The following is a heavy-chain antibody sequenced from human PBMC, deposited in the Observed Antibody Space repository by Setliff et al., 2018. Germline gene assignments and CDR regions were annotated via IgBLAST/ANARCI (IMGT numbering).Heavy chain of an antibody. CDR3: ARQPSSGSYYNPRPYYFDF. CDR1: GGSVSSSSYY. J-gene: IGHJ4*02. V-gene: IGHV4-61*01. CDR2: VHYSGDS. D-gene: IGHD3-10*01. Sequence: SETLSLTCTVSGGSVSSSSYYWSWIRQSPGKGLEWIGYVHYSGDSNYNPSLKSRVTMSVDTSKDQFSLNLRSVTAADTAVYYCARQPSSGSYYNPRPYYFDFWGQGTLVTVSS.